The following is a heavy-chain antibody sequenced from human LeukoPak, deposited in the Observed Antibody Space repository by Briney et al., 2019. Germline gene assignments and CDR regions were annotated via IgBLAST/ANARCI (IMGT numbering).Heavy chain of an antibody. Sequence: PGGSLRLSCAASGFTFSSYGMHWVRQAPGKGLEWVAVISYDGSNKYYADSVKGRFTISRDNSKNTLYLQMNSLRAEDTAVYYCARDKYGSSGPGPFDYWGQGTLVTVSS. CDR1: GFTFSSYG. D-gene: IGHD3-22*01. V-gene: IGHV3-30*03. J-gene: IGHJ4*02. CDR2: ISYDGSNK. CDR3: ARDKYGSSGPGPFDY.